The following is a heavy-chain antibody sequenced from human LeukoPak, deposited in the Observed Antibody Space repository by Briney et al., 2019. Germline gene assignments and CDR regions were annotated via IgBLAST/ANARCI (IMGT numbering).Heavy chain of an antibody. CDR1: GGSMSSYS. CDR2: IYYSGST. Sequence: SETLSLTCTVSGGSMSSYSWNWVRQPPGKGLEWIGYIYYSGSTNYNPSFKSRVTISVDTSKNQFSLKLSSVTAADTAVYYCARAPGAALDWGQGTLVTVSS. CDR3: ARAPGAALD. V-gene: IGHV4-59*12. J-gene: IGHJ4*02. D-gene: IGHD2-15*01.